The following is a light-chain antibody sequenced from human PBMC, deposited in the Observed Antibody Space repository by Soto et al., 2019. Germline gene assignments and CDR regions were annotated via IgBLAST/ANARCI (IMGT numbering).Light chain of an antibody. CDR3: QQRSNWAFT. CDR2: DAS. CDR1: QSVISY. Sequence: EIVLSQSPATLSLSPGERATLSCRASQSVISYLAWYQQKPCQAPRLLIYDASNRATGIPARFSGSGSGTDFTLTISSLEPEDFAVYYCQQRSNWAFTFGPGTKVDIK. J-gene: IGKJ3*01. V-gene: IGKV3-11*01.